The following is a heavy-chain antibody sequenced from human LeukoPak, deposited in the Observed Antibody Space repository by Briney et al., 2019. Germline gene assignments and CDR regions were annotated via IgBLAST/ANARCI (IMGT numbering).Heavy chain of an antibody. CDR1: GYTFTSYY. D-gene: IGHD3-3*01. J-gene: IGHJ4*02. CDR3: ARGADYDFWSGYYYFDY. Sequence: ASVKVSCKASGYTFTSYYMHWVRQAPGQGLEWMGIINPSGGSTSYAQKFQGRVTMTRDMPTSTVYMELSSLRSEDTAVYYCARGADYDFWSGYYYFDYWGQGTLVTVSS. V-gene: IGHV1-46*01. CDR2: INPSGGST.